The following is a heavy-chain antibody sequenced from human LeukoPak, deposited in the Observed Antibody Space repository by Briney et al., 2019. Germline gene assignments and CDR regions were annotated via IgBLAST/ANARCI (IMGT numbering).Heavy chain of an antibody. D-gene: IGHD6-13*01. CDR3: AKESQQLFFDF. V-gene: IGHV3-23*01. Sequence: PGGSLRLSCAASGFTFSSYAMRWVSQAPGRGREGVSAISGRGGSTYYAPSVKGRFPISRANSKNTLFLQMNSLRAEDTAIYYCAKESQQLFFDFWGQGTLVTVSS. CDR1: GFTFSSYA. CDR2: ISGRGGST. J-gene: IGHJ4*02.